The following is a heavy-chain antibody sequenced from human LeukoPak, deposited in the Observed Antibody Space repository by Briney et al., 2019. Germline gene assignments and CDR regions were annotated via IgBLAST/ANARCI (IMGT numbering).Heavy chain of an antibody. D-gene: IGHD3-3*01. CDR3: ARSSRITIFGVVCP. CDR2: IYYSGST. V-gene: IGHV4-39*01. CDR1: GGSISSSSYY. J-gene: IGHJ5*02. Sequence: SETLSLTCTVSGGSISSSSYYWGWIRQPRGKGLEWIGSIYYSGSTYYNPSLKSRVTISVDTSKNQFSLKLSSVTAADTAVYYCARSSRITIFGVVCPWGQGTLVTVSS.